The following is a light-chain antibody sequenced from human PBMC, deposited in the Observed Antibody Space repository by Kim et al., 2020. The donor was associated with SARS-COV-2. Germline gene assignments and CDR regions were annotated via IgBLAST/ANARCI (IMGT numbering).Light chain of an antibody. CDR3: QEYNNWPPVT. V-gene: IGKV3-15*01. CDR2: DAS. CDR1: QGVRDK. Sequence: PGEGAPRTCRASQGVRDKLAWYQQEPGQPPRLLIYDASTRATDIPARFSGSGSGTEFTLTISSLQSEDFALYFCQEYNNWPPVTFGGGTKVDIK. J-gene: IGKJ4*01.